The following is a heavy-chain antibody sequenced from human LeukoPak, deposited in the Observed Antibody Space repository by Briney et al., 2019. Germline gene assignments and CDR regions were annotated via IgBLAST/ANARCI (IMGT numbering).Heavy chain of an antibody. CDR2: ISYDGSNK. Sequence: GGPLRLSCAASGFTFSSYAMHWVRQAPGKGLEWVAVISYDGSNKYYADSVKGRSTISRDNSKNTLYLQMNSLRAEDTAVYYCARAIQYYYDSSGLRTDAFDIWGQGTMVTVSS. V-gene: IGHV3-30*04. D-gene: IGHD3-22*01. J-gene: IGHJ3*02. CDR3: ARAIQYYYDSSGLRTDAFDI. CDR1: GFTFSSYA.